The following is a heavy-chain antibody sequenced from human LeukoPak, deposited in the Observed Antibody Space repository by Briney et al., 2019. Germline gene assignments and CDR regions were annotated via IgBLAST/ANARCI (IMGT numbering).Heavy chain of an antibody. CDR2: ISYDGSNK. Sequence: PGGSLRLSCAASGFTFSSYGMHWVRQAPGKGLEWVAVISYDGSNKYYADSVKGRFTISRDNSKNTLYLQMNSLRAEDTAVYYCARAHGSVWYFDLWGRGTLVTVSS. CDR3: ARAHGSVWYFDL. V-gene: IGHV3-30*03. CDR1: GFTFSSYG. D-gene: IGHD6-25*01. J-gene: IGHJ2*01.